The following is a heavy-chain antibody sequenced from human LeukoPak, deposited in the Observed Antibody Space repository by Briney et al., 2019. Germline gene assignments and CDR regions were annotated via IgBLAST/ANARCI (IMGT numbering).Heavy chain of an antibody. CDR2: ISSSSSTI. V-gene: IGHV3-48*01. J-gene: IGHJ4*02. CDR3: ARDKTDFDY. CDR1: GFTFSSYS. Sequence: GGSLRLSCAASGFTFSSYSMNWVRQAPGRGLEWVSYISSSSSTIYYADSVKGRFTISRDNAKNSLYLQMNSLRAEDTAVYYCARDKTDFDYWGQGTLVTVSS. D-gene: IGHD2-21*02.